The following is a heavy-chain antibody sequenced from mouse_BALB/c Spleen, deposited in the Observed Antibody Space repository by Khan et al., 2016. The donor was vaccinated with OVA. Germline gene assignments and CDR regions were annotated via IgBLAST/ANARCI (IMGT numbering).Heavy chain of an antibody. V-gene: IGHV14-1*02. CDR2: NDPENGET. CDR3: TRSGYSAWFAY. J-gene: IGHJ3*01. Sequence: VRLQQSGAELVRPGALVKLSCKATGFNIKDYYMHWVKQRPEQGLEWIGWNDPENGETVYDPKFQGKANITADTSSNTAYLQLSSLTSEDTAVSYCTRSGYSAWFAYWGQGTPVTVS. CDR1: GFNIKDYY.